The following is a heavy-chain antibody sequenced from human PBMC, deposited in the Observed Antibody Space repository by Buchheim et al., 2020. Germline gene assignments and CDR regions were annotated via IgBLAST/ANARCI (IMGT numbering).Heavy chain of an antibody. CDR1: GFTFRSYG. CDR2: ISYDGSNK. V-gene: IGHV3-30*18. J-gene: IGHJ4*02. CDR3: AKDEGMGDIVVVPAATGYYFDY. Sequence: QVQLVESGGGVVQPGRSLRLSCAASGFTFRSYGMHWVRQAPGKGLEWVAVISYDGSNKFYADSVKGRFTISRDNAKNTLYLQMNSLGAEDTAVYYCAKDEGMGDIVVVPAATGYYFDYWGQGTL. D-gene: IGHD2-2*01.